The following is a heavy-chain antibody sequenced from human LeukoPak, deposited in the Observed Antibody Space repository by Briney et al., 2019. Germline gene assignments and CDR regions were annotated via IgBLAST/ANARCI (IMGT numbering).Heavy chain of an antibody. CDR3: ARDASMINFDY. CDR1: GYTFTVYS. J-gene: IGHJ4*02. V-gene: IGHV7-4-1*02. CDR2: ITTSTGKP. Sequence: ASVTVSCTASGYTFTVYSINWLRQAPGQGLEWMGWITTSTGKPTYAQGSTGRFVFSLDTSVSTTYLHINSLKAEDTAVYYCARDASMINFDYWGQGSLVTVSS. D-gene: IGHD3-16*01.